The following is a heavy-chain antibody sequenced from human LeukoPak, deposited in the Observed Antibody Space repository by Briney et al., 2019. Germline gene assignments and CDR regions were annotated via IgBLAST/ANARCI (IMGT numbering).Heavy chain of an antibody. CDR2: INADNGDT. CDR3: ARGHYYGSGSYCDY. V-gene: IGHV1-3*01. D-gene: IGHD3-10*01. Sequence: ASVKVSCKASGYTFTSYAMHWVRQAPGQRLEWMGWINADNGDTKYSQKFQGRVTITRDTFARIAYMELSSLRSEDTAVYYCARGHYYGSGSYCDYWGQGTLVTVSS. CDR1: GYTFTSYA. J-gene: IGHJ4*02.